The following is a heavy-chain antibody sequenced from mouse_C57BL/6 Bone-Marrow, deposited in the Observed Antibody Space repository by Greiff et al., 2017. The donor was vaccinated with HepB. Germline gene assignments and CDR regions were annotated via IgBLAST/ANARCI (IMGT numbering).Heavy chain of an antibody. CDR3: ARDAGSSGYVRAMDY. D-gene: IGHD3-2*02. J-gene: IGHJ4*01. CDR2: SRNKANDYTT. CDR1: GFTFSDFY. V-gene: IGHV7-1*01. Sequence: EVKLVDSGGGLVQSGRSLRLSCATSGFTFSDFYMEWVRQAPGKGLEWIAASRNKANDYTTEYSASVKGRFIVSRDTSQSILYLQMNALRAEDTAIYYCARDAGSSGYVRAMDYWGQGTSVTVSS.